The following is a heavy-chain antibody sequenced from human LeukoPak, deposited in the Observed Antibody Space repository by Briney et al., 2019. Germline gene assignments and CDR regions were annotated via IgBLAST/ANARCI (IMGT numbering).Heavy chain of an antibody. CDR1: GYTFTRNA. V-gene: IGHV1-3*04. CDR3: GRGGSSGVDY. D-gene: IGHD2-15*01. CDR2: IYTDNGDT. Sequence: ASVKVSCKTSGYTFTRNAVHWVRQAPGQRLEWMGYIYTDNGDTKYSQKFQGRVTLTRDTSASTVYVELSSLRPEDTAVYYCGRGGSSGVDYWGQGTLVTVSS. J-gene: IGHJ4*02.